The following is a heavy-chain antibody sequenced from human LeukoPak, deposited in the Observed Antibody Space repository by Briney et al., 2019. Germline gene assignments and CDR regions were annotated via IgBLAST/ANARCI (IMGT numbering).Heavy chain of an antibody. CDR3: ARSTADHVWFGELGPNPLFDY. D-gene: IGHD3-10*01. CDR1: GGSISSYY. J-gene: IGHJ4*02. V-gene: IGHV4-4*07. Sequence: PSETLSLTCTVSGGSISSYYWSWIRQPAGKGLEWIGHIYSSGNTNYNPSLKSRVTMSLDTSKNQFSLKLRSVTAADTAVYYCARSTADHVWFGELGPNPLFDYWGQGTLVTVSS. CDR2: IYSSGNT.